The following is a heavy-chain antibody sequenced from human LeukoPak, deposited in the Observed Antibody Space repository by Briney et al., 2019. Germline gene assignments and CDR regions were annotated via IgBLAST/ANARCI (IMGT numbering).Heavy chain of an antibody. Sequence: LPGGSLRLSCAGSGFSFSSYGMHWVRQAPGKGLEWMAFIRSDGSNKYYADSVKGRFTISRDNSKNTLYLQMNSLRAEDTAVYYCARDRTGWLREKEFDAFDIWGQGTMVTVSS. J-gene: IGHJ3*02. V-gene: IGHV3-30*02. D-gene: IGHD5-12*01. CDR1: GFSFSSYG. CDR3: ARDRTGWLREKEFDAFDI. CDR2: IRSDGSNK.